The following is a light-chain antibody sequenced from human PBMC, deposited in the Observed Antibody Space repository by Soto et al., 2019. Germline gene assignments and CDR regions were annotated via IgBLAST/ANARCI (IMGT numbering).Light chain of an antibody. J-gene: IGKJ1*01. CDR2: GAS. V-gene: IGKV3D-15*01. Sequence: EIVLTQSPGALSLSPVERATLSCRASQSVTSNYLAWYRQKRGQAPRLLIDGASNRATGIPARFSGSGSETEFTLTIRSLQSEDSALYYCHQYNNWPWTFGQGTKVDIK. CDR1: QSVTSN. CDR3: HQYNNWPWT.